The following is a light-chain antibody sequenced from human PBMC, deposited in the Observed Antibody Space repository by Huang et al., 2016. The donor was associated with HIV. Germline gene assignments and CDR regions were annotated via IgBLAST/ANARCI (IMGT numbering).Light chain of an antibody. CDR2: GAS. CDR1: QSVSSN. CDR3: QQYNNWPPWT. J-gene: IGKJ1*01. Sequence: EIVMTQSPATLSVSPGERATLSCRASQSVSSNLAWYQQKPGQAPRPLIYGASTRATGIPARFSGIGSGTEFTLTISSLQSEDFAVYYCQQYNNWPPWTFGQGTKVEIK. V-gene: IGKV3-15*01.